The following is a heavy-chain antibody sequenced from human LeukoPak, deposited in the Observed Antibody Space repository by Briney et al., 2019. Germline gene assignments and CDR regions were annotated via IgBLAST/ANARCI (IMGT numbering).Heavy chain of an antibody. CDR3: ARTGGSFYFYYYMDV. Sequence: SETLSLTCTVSGGSISSYYWSWIRQPPGKGLEWIGCIYYSGYTNYKSSLKSRVTISLDTSKSQFSLRLSSVTAADTAVYYCARTGGSFYFYYYMDVWGKGTTVTVSS. V-gene: IGHV4-59*12. CDR2: IYYSGYT. J-gene: IGHJ6*03. CDR1: GGSISSYY. D-gene: IGHD1-26*01.